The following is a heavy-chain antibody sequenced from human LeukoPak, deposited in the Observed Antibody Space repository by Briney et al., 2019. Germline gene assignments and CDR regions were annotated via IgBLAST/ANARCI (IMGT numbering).Heavy chain of an antibody. CDR1: GFTFSSYA. J-gene: IGHJ4*02. V-gene: IGHV3-23*01. Sequence: GGSLRLSCAASGFTFSSYAMSWVRQAPGKGLEWVSAISGSGGSTYYADSVKGRFTISRDNSKNPLYLQMNSLRAEDTAVYYCAKAHLDYGGTHFDYWGQGTLVTVSS. CDR3: AKAHLDYGGTHFDY. CDR2: ISGSGGST. D-gene: IGHD4-17*01.